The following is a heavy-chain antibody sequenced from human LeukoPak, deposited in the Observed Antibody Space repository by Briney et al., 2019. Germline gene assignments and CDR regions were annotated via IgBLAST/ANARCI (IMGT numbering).Heavy chain of an antibody. Sequence: WASVKVSCKASGYTFTSYYMHWVRQAPGQGLEWMGIINPSGGGTSYAQKFQGRVTMTRDTSTSTVYMELSSLRSEDTAVYYCARDPAWELLGQRLASNPTQLDYWGQGTLVTVSS. J-gene: IGHJ4*02. CDR1: GYTFTSYY. D-gene: IGHD1-26*01. CDR3: ARDPAWELLGQRLASNPTQLDY. CDR2: INPSGGGT. V-gene: IGHV1-46*03.